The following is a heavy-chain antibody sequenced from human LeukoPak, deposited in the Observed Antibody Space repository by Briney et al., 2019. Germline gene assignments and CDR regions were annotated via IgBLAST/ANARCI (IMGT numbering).Heavy chain of an antibody. Sequence: SGGSLRLSCAASGCTFNNYAMNWVRQAPGKGLEWVSAISGSGGSTYYADSAKGRFTISRDNSKNTLYLQMNSLRAEDTAVYYCAKGIVTMIVVVTPDAFDIWGQGTMVTVSS. CDR2: ISGSGGST. V-gene: IGHV3-23*01. D-gene: IGHD3-22*01. CDR1: GCTFNNYA. CDR3: AKGIVTMIVVVTPDAFDI. J-gene: IGHJ3*02.